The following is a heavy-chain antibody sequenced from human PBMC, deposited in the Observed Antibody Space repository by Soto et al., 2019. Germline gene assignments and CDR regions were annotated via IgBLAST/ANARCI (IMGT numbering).Heavy chain of an antibody. V-gene: IGHV4-30-2*01. Sequence: QLLESGSGLVKPSQTLSLTSAVSGGSISSGGYSWSWIRQPPGKGLEWIGYIYHSGSTYYNPSLKSRVTISVDRSKNQFSLKLSSVTAADTAVYYCARGRVGVDRFDYWGQGTLVTVSS. CDR2: IYHSGST. D-gene: IGHD3-3*01. CDR1: GGSISSGGYS. CDR3: ARGRVGVDRFDY. J-gene: IGHJ4*02.